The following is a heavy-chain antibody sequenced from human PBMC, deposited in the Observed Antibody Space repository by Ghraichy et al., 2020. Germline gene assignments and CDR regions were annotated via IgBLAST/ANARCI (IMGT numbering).Heavy chain of an antibody. D-gene: IGHD3-22*01. V-gene: IGHV4-39*07. J-gene: IGHJ3*02. CDR1: GGSISSSSYY. Sequence: SETLSLTCTVSGGSISSSSYYWGWIRQPPGKGLEWIGSIYYSGSTYYNPSLKSRVTISVDTSKNQFSLKLSSVTAADTAVYYCARLPLNYYDSSGYYDDAFDIWGQGTMVTVSS. CDR2: IYYSGST. CDR3: ARLPLNYYDSSGYYDDAFDI.